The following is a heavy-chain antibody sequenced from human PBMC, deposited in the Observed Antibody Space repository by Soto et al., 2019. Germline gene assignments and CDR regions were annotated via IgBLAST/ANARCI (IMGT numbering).Heavy chain of an antibody. V-gene: IGHV3-23*01. CDR1: GFTFSTYA. CDR2: ITGSGGST. CDR3: AKDRYGDYGGIDY. J-gene: IGHJ4*02. Sequence: GGSLRLSCAASGFTFSTYAMIWFRQASGKGLEWVSVITGSGGSTYYADSVKGRFTISRDTSKNTLFLQMNSLRAEDMAVYYCAKDRYGDYGGIDYWGQGTMVTVSS. D-gene: IGHD4-17*01.